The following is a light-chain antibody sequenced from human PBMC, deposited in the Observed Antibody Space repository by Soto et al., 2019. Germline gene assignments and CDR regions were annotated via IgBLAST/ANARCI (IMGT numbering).Light chain of an antibody. CDR1: QGITND. J-gene: IGKJ1*01. CDR2: EAS. CDR3: VQHNSYPRT. V-gene: IGKV1-17*01. Sequence: DIQMTQSPSSLSASVGDRVTITCRSSQGITNDLGWYQQKPGKAPKRLIYEASSLQSGVPSRFSGSGSGTEFTLTISSLQPEDSATYYCVQHNSYPRTFGQGTKVEIK.